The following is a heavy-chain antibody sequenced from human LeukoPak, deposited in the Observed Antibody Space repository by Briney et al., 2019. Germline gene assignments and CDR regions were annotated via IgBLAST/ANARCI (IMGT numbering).Heavy chain of an antibody. Sequence: GGSLRLSCAASGFTFSSYVMHWVRQAPGKGLEWVAIISYDGSNEYYADSVKGRFTISRDNSKNTLYLQMNSLRAEDTAVYYCAKVGYYDYVWGSYRVNDYWGQGTLVTVSS. D-gene: IGHD3-16*02. CDR1: GFTFSSYV. V-gene: IGHV3-30*04. J-gene: IGHJ4*02. CDR3: AKVGYYDYVWGSYRVNDY. CDR2: ISYDGSNE.